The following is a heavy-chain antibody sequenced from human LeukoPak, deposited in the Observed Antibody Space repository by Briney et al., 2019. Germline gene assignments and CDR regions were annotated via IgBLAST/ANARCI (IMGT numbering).Heavy chain of an antibody. D-gene: IGHD6-6*01. CDR2: ISGYNGET. J-gene: IGHJ5*02. V-gene: IGHV1-18*01. CDR3: ARDYEIAVRYDCFDP. Sequence: ASVKVSCKAAGYTFSNFGISWVRQARGQGLEWRGWISGYNGETHYAQKFQGRVTMTTDTSANTAYMEVRSVRSDDTAASYCARDYEIAVRYDCFDPWGQGTLVIVSS. CDR1: GYTFSNFG.